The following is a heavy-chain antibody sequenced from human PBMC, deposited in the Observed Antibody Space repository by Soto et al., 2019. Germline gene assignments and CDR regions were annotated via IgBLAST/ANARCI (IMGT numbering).Heavy chain of an antibody. V-gene: IGHV1-3*01. CDR3: ARVWFDVGATNWFYP. J-gene: IGHJ5*02. CDR2: INAGNGNT. CDR1: GYTFTSYA. Sequence: ASVKVSCKASGYTFTSYAMHWVRQAPGQRLEWMGWINAGNGNTKYSQKFQGRVTITRDTSASTAYMELSSLRSEDTAVYYCARVWFDVGATNWFYPWGQGTLVPVSS. D-gene: IGHD1-26*01.